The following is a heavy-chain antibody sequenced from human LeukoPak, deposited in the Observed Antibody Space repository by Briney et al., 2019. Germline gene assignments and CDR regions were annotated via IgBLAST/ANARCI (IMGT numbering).Heavy chain of an antibody. Sequence: PGGSLRLSCAASGFTFDDYAMHWVRQAPGKGLEWISGISWNSGSIGYADSVKGRFTTSRDNAKNMLYLQLSSLRVEDTAVYFCARGGGDHAFDIWGQGTLVTVSS. J-gene: IGHJ3*02. CDR1: GFTFDDYA. V-gene: IGHV3-9*01. D-gene: IGHD3-16*01. CDR3: ARGGGDHAFDI. CDR2: ISWNSGSI.